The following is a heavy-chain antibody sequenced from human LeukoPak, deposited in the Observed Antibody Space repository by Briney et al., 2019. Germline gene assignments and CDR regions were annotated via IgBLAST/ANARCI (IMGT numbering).Heavy chain of an antibody. D-gene: IGHD3-10*01. J-gene: IGHJ4*02. CDR1: GGSFSGYY. V-gene: IGHV4-34*01. CDR3: ARATMVRGVTTDY. Sequence: SETLSLTCAVYGGSFSGYYWSWIRQPPGKGLEWIGEINHSGSTNYNPSLRSRVTISVDTSKNQFSLKLSSVTAADTAVYYCARATMVRGVTTDYWGQGTLVTVSS. CDR2: INHSGST.